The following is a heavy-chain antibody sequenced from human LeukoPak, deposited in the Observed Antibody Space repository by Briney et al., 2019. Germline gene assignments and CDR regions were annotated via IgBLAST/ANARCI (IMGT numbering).Heavy chain of an antibody. V-gene: IGHV3-74*01. CDR2: MNSDGSST. CDR1: GFTFSRYW. D-gene: IGHD2-15*01. CDR3: ARDICSGLGCYPLAPFDY. Sequence: GGSLRLSCAASGFTFSRYWMHWVRQAPGEGLVWVSRMNSDGSSTSYADSVKGRFTISRDNAKNTLYLQMNSLRADDTAVYYCARDICSGLGCYPLAPFDYWGQGTLVTVSS. J-gene: IGHJ4*02.